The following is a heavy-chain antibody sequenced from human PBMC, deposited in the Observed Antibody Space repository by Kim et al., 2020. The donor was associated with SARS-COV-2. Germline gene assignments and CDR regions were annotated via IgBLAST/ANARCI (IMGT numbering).Heavy chain of an antibody. J-gene: IGHJ4*02. V-gene: IGHV3-23*01. Sequence: GGSLRLSCAASGFTFSTHVMAWVRQAPGKGLESVSTIGAGDDTYYADSVKGRFTISRDTSNNMLYLQMNSLRAEDTALYYCTRRQNFGVADWGQGSLVTV. CDR2: IGAGDDT. CDR3: TRRQNFGVAD. D-gene: IGHD4-17*01. CDR1: GFTFSTHV.